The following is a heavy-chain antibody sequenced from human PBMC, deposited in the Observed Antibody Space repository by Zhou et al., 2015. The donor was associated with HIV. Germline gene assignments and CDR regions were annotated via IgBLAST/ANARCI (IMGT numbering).Heavy chain of an antibody. V-gene: IGHV1-69*01. CDR1: GGTFSSYA. Sequence: QVQLVQSGAEVKKPGSSVKVSCKASGGTFSSYAISWVRQAPGQGLEWMGGIIPIFGTANYAQKFQGRVTITADESTSTAYMELSSLRSEDTAVYYCARDYCSSTSCYDGPANYYYYYYMDVWGKGTTVTVSS. D-gene: IGHD2-2*01. CDR2: IIPIFGTA. CDR3: ARDYCSSTSCYDGPANYYYYYYMDV. J-gene: IGHJ6*03.